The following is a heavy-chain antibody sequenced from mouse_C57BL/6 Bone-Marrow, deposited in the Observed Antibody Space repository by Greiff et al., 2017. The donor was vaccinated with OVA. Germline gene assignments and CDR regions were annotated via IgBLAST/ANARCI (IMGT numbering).Heavy chain of an antibody. D-gene: IGHD1-1*01. J-gene: IGHJ4*01. V-gene: IGHV5-17*01. Sequence: EVQGVESGGGLVKPGGSLKLSCAASGFTFSDYGIHWVRQAPEKGLEWVAYISSGSSTIYYADTVKGRFTISRDNAKNTLFLQMTSLRSEDTAMYYCARRVSSRYAMDYWGQGTSVTVSS. CDR2: ISSGSSTI. CDR1: GFTFSDYG. CDR3: ARRVSSRYAMDY.